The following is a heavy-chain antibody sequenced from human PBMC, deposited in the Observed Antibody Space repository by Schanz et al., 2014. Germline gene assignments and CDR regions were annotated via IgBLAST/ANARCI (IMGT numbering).Heavy chain of an antibody. D-gene: IGHD1-26*01. CDR2: IYLSDGST. Sequence: QVQLVQSGAEVKKPGASVKVSCKASGYTFTNYYIHWVRQAPGQGLEWMGRIYLSDGSTRYAQKCQGRVTMTRDTSTSTVYMELSSLRSEDTAVYYCARDPYSASSFHSPPLYGLDVWGPGTTVTVS. J-gene: IGHJ6*02. V-gene: IGHV1-46*01. CDR1: GYTFTNYY. CDR3: ARDPYSASSFHSPPLYGLDV.